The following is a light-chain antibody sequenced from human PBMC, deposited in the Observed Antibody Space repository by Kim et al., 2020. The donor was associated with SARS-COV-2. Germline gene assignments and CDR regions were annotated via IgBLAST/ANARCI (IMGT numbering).Light chain of an antibody. Sequence: PGQTASIACSGDKLGDKYACWYQQKPGQSPVLVIYQDSKRPSGIPERFSGSNSGNTATLTISGTQAMDEADYYCQAWDSSTAFWVFGGGTQLTVL. J-gene: IGLJ3*02. CDR3: QAWDSSTAFWV. V-gene: IGLV3-1*01. CDR1: KLGDKY. CDR2: QDS.